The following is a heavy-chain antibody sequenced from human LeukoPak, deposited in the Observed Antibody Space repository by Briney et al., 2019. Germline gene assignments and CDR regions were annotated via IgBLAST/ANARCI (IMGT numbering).Heavy chain of an antibody. CDR1: GYTFTGYY. Sequence: GASVKVSCKASGYTFTGYYMHWVRQAPGQGLEWMGWINPNSGGTNYAQKFQGRVTMTRDTSISTPYMELSRLRSDDTAVYYCAREDSLPNTYYEFWSGYSNWFDPWGQGTLVTVSS. CDR2: INPNSGGT. CDR3: AREDSLPNTYYEFWSGYSNWFDP. D-gene: IGHD3-3*01. J-gene: IGHJ5*02. V-gene: IGHV1-2*02.